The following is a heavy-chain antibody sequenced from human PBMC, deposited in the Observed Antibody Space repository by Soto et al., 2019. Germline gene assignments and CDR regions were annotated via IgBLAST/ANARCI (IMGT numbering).Heavy chain of an antibody. Sequence: SETLSLTCTVSGGSISSSSYYWGWIRQSPGKGLEWIGSIYYSGSTYYNPSLKSRVTISVDTSKNQFSLKLSSVTAADTAVYYCASRTGGIAAAGPWFDPWGQGTLVTVSS. CDR1: GGSISSSSYY. J-gene: IGHJ5*02. V-gene: IGHV4-39*01. CDR2: IYYSGST. CDR3: ASRTGGIAAAGPWFDP. D-gene: IGHD6-13*01.